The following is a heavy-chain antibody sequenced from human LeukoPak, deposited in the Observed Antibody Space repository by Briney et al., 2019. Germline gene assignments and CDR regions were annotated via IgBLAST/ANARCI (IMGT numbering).Heavy chain of an antibody. V-gene: IGHV4-4*07. CDR1: GGSISSYY. J-gene: IGHJ4*02. CDR3: ARVALYCGGDCFNPWFDY. Sequence: PSETLSLTCTVSGGSISSYYWSWIRQPAGKGLEWIGRIYTSGSTNYNPSLKSRVTMSVDTSKNQFSLKLSSVTAADTAVYYCARVALYCGGDCFNPWFDYWGQGTLVTVSS. CDR2: IYTSGST. D-gene: IGHD2-21*02.